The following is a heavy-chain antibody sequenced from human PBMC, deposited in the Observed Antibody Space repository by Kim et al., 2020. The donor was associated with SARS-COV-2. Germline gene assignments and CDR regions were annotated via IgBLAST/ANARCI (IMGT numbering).Heavy chain of an antibody. V-gene: IGHV1-18*01. CDR1: GYTFTSYG. D-gene: IGHD2-15*01. J-gene: IGHJ1*01. CDR2: ISAYNGNT. Sequence: ASVKVSCKASGYTFTSYGISWVRQAPGQGLEWMGWISAYNGNTNYAQKLQGRVTMTTDTSTSTAYMELRSLRSDDTAVYYCARDWGYCSGGSCPYFQHWGQVTLVTVSS. CDR3: ARDWGYCSGGSCPYFQH.